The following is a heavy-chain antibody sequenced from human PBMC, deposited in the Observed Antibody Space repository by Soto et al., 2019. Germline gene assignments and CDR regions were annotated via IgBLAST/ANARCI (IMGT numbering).Heavy chain of an antibody. CDR1: GFTFSSYA. D-gene: IGHD3-10*01. CDR3: ARGDRGGSGSPASYYYSGLDV. J-gene: IGHJ6*02. V-gene: IGHV3-23*01. Sequence: GGSLRLSCAASGFTFSSYAMSWVRQAPGKGLEWVSSVSAGGDMTYYSDSVKGRFTISRDNSNNALFLQMNSLRIEDTALYYCARGDRGGSGSPASYYYSGLDVWGQGTTVTVSS. CDR2: VSAGGDMT.